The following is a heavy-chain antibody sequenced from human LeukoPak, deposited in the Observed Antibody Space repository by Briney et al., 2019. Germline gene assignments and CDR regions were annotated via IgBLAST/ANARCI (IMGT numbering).Heavy chain of an antibody. D-gene: IGHD4-17*01. CDR3: ARRTVTTIWH. CDR2: IYYSGST. V-gene: IGHV4-39*01. CDR1: GGSISSSSYY. Sequence: SETLSLTCTVSGGSISSSSYYWGWIRQPPGKGLESIGSIYYSGSTYYNPSLKSRVTISVDTSKNQFSLKLSSVTAADTAVYYCARRTVTTIWHWGQGTLVTVSS. J-gene: IGHJ4*02.